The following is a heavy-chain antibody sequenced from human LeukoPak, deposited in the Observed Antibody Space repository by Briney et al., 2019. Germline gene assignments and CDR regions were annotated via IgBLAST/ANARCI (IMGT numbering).Heavy chain of an antibody. Sequence: GASVKVSCKASGYTFTSYGISWVRQAPGQGLEWMGWISAYNGNTNYAQKLQGRVTMTTDTSTSTAYMELRSLRSDDTAVYYCARASDRVTIFGVVMPRFDPWGQGTLVTVSS. CDR3: ARASDRVTIFGVVMPRFDP. CDR1: GYTFTSYG. CDR2: ISAYNGNT. D-gene: IGHD3-3*01. V-gene: IGHV1-18*01. J-gene: IGHJ5*02.